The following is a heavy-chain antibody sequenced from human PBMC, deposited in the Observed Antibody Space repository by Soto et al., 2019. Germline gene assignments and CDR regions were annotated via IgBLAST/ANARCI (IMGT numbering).Heavy chain of an antibody. CDR3: ARHVGVPGTRGFDY. Sequence: QVHLQESGPGLVEPSETLSLTCAVSGVSVSETYWWSWVRPPPGKGLEWIGEISHRGTPHYNASLWSRVSMSTDTSRNQISLTLMSVTAADSASYFCARHVGVPGTRGFDYWGQGTLVTVSS. CDR1: GVSVSETYW. D-gene: IGHD6-13*01. CDR2: ISHRGTP. V-gene: IGHV4-4*02. J-gene: IGHJ4*02.